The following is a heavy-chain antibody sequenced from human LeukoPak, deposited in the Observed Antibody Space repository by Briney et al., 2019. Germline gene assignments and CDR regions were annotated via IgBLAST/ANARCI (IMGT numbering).Heavy chain of an antibody. V-gene: IGHV1-18*01. CDR3: ARDRNNYGSGSYPSDY. D-gene: IGHD3-10*01. CDR2: ISPYNGHT. CDR1: GYTFTSYG. J-gene: IGHJ4*02. Sequence: VASVKVSCKDSGYTFTSYGISWVRQVPRQGLEWMGWISPYNGHTKYADKPQGRITMTTDTSTGTAYMELRSLRSDDTAVYSCARDRNNYGSGSYPSDYWGQGTLVTVSS.